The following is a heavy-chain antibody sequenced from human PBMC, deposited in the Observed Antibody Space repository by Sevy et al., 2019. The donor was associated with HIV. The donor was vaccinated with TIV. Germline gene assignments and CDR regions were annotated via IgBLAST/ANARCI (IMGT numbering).Heavy chain of an antibody. CDR2: IKSKTDGGTI. V-gene: IGHV3-15*01. Sequence: GGSLRLSCAASGFTFSSAWMSWVRLAPGKGLEWVGRIKSKTDGGTIDYAAPVKGRFTISREDSKNPLYLQMNSLKTEETAVYYCITDPGYRGYDEEVINYYYYGMDVWGQGTTVTVSS. J-gene: IGHJ6*02. CDR1: GFTFSSAW. D-gene: IGHD5-12*01. CDR3: ITDPGYRGYDEEVINYYYYGMDV.